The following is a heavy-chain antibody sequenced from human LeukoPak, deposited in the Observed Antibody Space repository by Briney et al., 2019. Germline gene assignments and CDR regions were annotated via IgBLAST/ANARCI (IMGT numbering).Heavy chain of an antibody. D-gene: IGHD6-19*01. CDR3: ARAFIAVAASNAFDI. V-gene: IGHV4-39*07. J-gene: IGHJ3*02. Sequence: NASETLSITCTVSGGSISSSSYYWGWIRQPPGKGLEWIGSIYYSGSTYYNPSLKSRVTISVDTSKNQFSLKLSSVTAADTAVYYCARAFIAVAASNAFDIWGQGTMVTVSS. CDR1: GGSISSSSYY. CDR2: IYYSGST.